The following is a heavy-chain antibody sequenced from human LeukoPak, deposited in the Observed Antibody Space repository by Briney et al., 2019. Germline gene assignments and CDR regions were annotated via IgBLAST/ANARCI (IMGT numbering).Heavy chain of an antibody. CDR3: AKDLIGYSSGWYLSWYFDL. V-gene: IGHV3-23*01. CDR2: ISGSGGST. CDR1: GFTFSSYG. Sequence: GGTLRLSCAASGFTFSSYGMSWVRQAPGKELEWVSAISGSGGSTYYADSVKGRFTISRDNSKNTLYLQMNSLRAEDTAVYYCAKDLIGYSSGWYLSWYFDLWGRGTLVTVSS. J-gene: IGHJ2*01. D-gene: IGHD6-19*01.